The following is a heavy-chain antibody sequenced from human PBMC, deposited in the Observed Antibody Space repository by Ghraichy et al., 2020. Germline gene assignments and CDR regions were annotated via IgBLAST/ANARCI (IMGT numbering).Heavy chain of an antibody. D-gene: IGHD7-27*01. V-gene: IGHV4-59*01. J-gene: IGHJ4*02. Sequence: SETLSLTCTVSGGSISSYYWSWIRQPPGKGLEWIGYIYYSGSTNYNPSLKSRVTISVDTSKNQFSLKLSSVTAADTAVYYCARVRRTGDSHFDYWGQGTLVTVSS. CDR1: GGSISSYY. CDR3: ARVRRTGDSHFDY. CDR2: IYYSGST.